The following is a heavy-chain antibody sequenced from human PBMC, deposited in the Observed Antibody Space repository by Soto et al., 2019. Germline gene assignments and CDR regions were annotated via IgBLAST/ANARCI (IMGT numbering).Heavy chain of an antibody. CDR1: GYTFTGYY. CDR2: INPNSGDT. J-gene: IGHJ3*02. V-gene: IGHV1-2*02. CDR3: AREQRPLHAFYM. Sequence: QVQLVQSGAEVKKPGASVKVSCEASGYTFTGYYLHWVRQAPGQGLEWMGWINPNSGDTNYAQKFQGRVTMTRDTSIYTAYMELTKLNSDDTAIFYCAREQRPLHAFYMWGQGTMVTVSS.